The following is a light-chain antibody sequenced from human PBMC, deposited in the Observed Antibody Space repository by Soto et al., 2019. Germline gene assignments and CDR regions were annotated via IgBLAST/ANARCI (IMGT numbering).Light chain of an antibody. V-gene: IGKV1-8*01. J-gene: IGKJ1*01. CDR1: QGISSY. CDR3: HQYYSYPRT. Sequence: AIRMTHSPSSLSSSTGDRVTITCRASQGISSYLAWYQQKPGKAPKLLIYAASTLQSGVPSRFSGSGSGTDFTLTISCLQSEDFATYYCHQYYSYPRTFGQGTKVDIK. CDR2: AAS.